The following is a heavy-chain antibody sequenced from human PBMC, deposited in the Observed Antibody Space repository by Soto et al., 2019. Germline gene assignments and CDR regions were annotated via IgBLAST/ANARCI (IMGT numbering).Heavy chain of an antibody. J-gene: IGHJ4*02. D-gene: IGHD6-19*01. CDR3: ARDRGGSGWYRRFDY. Sequence: SETLSLTCAVSGGSISSGNWWSWVRQPPGKGLEWIGEIYHSGSTNYNPSLKTRVTISVDKSKNQFSLKLSSVTAADTAVYYCARDRGGSGWYRRFDYWGQGTLVTVS. V-gene: IGHV4-4*02. CDR2: IYHSGST. CDR1: GGSISSGNW.